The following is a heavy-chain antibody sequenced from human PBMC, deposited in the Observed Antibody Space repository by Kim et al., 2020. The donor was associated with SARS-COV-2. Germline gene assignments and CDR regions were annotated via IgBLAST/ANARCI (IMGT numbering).Heavy chain of an antibody. V-gene: IGHV4-59*13. Sequence: SETLSLTCTVSGGSISSYYWSWIRQPPGKGLEWIGYIYYSGSTNYNPSLKSRVTISVVTSKNQFSLKLSSVTAADTAVYYFARENPPYCSGGSCYYSYFGMDVWGQGTTVTVSS. CDR3: ARENPPYCSGGSCYYSYFGMDV. CDR1: GGSISSYY. J-gene: IGHJ6*02. CDR2: IYYSGST. D-gene: IGHD2-15*01.